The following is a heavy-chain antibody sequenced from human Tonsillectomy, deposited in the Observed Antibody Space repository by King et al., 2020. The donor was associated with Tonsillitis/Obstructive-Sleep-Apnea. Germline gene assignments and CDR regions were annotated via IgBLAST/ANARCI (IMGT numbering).Heavy chain of an antibody. V-gene: IGHV7-4-1*02. CDR2: INTNTGNP. J-gene: IGHJ4*02. Sequence: VQLVQSGSELKKPGASVKVSCKASGYTFTNYAMNWVRQAPGQGLEWMGWINTNTGNPTYAQGFTGRFVFSLDTSVSTAYLQISSLKAEDTAVYYCAREPPAEKRDPGITVAEPLSNDSWGQGTLVTVSS. CDR1: GYTFTNYA. D-gene: IGHD6-19*01. CDR3: AREPPAEKRDPGITVAEPLSNDS.